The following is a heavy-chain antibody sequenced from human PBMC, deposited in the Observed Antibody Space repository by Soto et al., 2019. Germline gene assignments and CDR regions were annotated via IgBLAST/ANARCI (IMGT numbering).Heavy chain of an antibody. Sequence: SETLSLTCAVSGGPISNSNWWSWVRQAPGKGVEGIGQISHNGSTNYNPSLKSRVTISVEKSRNQLSLKLSSVTAADTDVYYCARGVNAIFGVVIIPVGGYYFDYWGQGTLVTVSS. D-gene: IGHD3-3*01. V-gene: IGHV4-4*02. CDR3: ARGVNAIFGVVIIPVGGYYFDY. CDR1: GGPISNSNW. CDR2: ISHNGST. J-gene: IGHJ4*02.